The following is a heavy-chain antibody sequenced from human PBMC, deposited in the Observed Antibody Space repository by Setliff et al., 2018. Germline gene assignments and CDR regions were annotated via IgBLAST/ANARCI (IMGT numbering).Heavy chain of an antibody. CDR3: ARMSGFLYIDD. CDR1: GDFTSRRPFY. CDR2: IYTSWST. V-gene: IGHV4-61*09. D-gene: IGHD3-3*01. Sequence: SETLSLTCTVSGDFTSRRPFYWGWFRQPAGKELEWIGQIYTSWSTLYNPSLKSRVTISVDTSKNQFSLKLSSVTAADTAVYYCARMSGFLYIDDWGKGTTVTVSS. J-gene: IGHJ6*03.